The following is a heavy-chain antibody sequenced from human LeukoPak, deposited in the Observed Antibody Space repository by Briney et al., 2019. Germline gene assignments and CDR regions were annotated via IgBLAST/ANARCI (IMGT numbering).Heavy chain of an antibody. Sequence: SVKVSCKASGGTFSSYTISWVRQAPGQGLEWMGRIIPILGIANYAQKFQGRVTITADKSTSTAYMELSSLRSEDMAVYYCARMGHSGSPFDYWGQGTLVTVSS. CDR2: IIPILGIA. J-gene: IGHJ4*02. CDR3: ARMGHSGSPFDY. V-gene: IGHV1-69*02. D-gene: IGHD1-26*01. CDR1: GGTFSSYT.